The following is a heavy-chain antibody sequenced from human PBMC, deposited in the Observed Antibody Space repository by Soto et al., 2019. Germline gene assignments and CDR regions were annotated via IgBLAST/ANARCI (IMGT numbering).Heavy chain of an antibody. J-gene: IGHJ4*02. CDR2: IIPIFGTA. D-gene: IGHD3-3*01. Sequence: QVQLVQSGAEVKKPGSSVRVSCKASGGTFSSYAINWVRQAPGQGLEWMGRIIPIFGTANYAQKFQGRVTITADASSSTVYMALSSLRSEDTAVYYCARGDQYDFWSGQTDFFDYWGQGTLVTVSS. CDR3: ARGDQYDFWSGQTDFFDY. CDR1: GGTFSSYA. V-gene: IGHV1-69*01.